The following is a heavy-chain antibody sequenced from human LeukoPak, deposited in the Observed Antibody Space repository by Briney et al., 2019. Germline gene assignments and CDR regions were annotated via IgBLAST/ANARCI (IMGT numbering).Heavy chain of an antibody. CDR1: GFTFTNYV. Sequence: PGGSLRLSCAASGFTFTNYVMHWVRQAPGKGLEWVAVISYDGSNKYYADSVKGRFTISRDNSKNTLYLQMNSLRAEDTAVYYCAKDDITMIVVVPMDYWGQGTLVTVSS. D-gene: IGHD3-22*01. CDR2: ISYDGSNK. V-gene: IGHV3-30*18. CDR3: AKDDITMIVVVPMDY. J-gene: IGHJ4*02.